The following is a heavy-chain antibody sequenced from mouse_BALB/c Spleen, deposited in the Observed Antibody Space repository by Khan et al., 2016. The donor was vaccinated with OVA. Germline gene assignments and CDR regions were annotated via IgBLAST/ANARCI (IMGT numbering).Heavy chain of an antibody. V-gene: IGHV1-5*01. CDR2: IFPGNSDT. CDR3: TRGGYSSFAY. Sequence: EVQLQESGTVLARPGASVKMSCKASGYSFTSYLIHWVKQRPGQGLEWFGGIFPGNSDTSYNQKFKDKAKLTAGTSASTAYMELSSLTNEDSAVFYCTRGGYSSFAYWGQGTLVTVSA. D-gene: IGHD1-3*01. J-gene: IGHJ3*01. CDR1: GYSFTSYL.